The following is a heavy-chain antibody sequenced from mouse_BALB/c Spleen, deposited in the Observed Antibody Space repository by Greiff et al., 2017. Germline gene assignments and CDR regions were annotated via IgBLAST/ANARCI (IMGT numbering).Heavy chain of an antibody. Sequence: QVQLQQPGAELVKPGTSVKLSCKASGYNFTSYWINWVKLRPGQGLEWIGDIYPGSGSTNYNEKFKSKATLTVDTSSSTAYMQLSSLASEDSALYYCASVYYYGGASLYFDYWGQGTTLTVSS. CDR3: ASVYYYGGASLYFDY. CDR2: IYPGSGST. J-gene: IGHJ2*01. CDR1: GYNFTSYW. D-gene: IGHD1-1*01. V-gene: IGHV1-55*01.